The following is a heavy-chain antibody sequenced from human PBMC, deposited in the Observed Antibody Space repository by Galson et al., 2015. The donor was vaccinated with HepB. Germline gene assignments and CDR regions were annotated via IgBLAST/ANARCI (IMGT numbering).Heavy chain of an antibody. J-gene: IGHJ6*02. V-gene: IGHV3-21*01. D-gene: IGHD3-10*01. CDR2: ISSSSSYI. Sequence: SLRLSCAASGFTFSSHSMNWVRQAPGKGLEWVSSISSSSSYICYADSVKGRFTISRDNAKNSLYLQMNSLRAEDTAVYYCARDLLVRGVIITHYYGMDVWGQGTTVTVSS. CDR1: GFTFSSHS. CDR3: ARDLLVRGVIITHYYGMDV.